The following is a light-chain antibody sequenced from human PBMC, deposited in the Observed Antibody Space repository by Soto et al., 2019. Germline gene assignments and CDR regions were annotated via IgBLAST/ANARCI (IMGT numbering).Light chain of an antibody. V-gene: IGLV2-14*01. CDR1: SRDVGRSNR. J-gene: IGLJ1*01. CDR3: SSYTTTNTYL. Sequence: QSVLTQPASVSGSPGQSITISCTGTSRDVGRSNRISWYQQHPGKAPKLILHDVNSRPSGISSRFSGSTSGNTASLTISGLQAEDEADYYCSSYTTTNTYLFGTGTKVTIL. CDR2: DVN.